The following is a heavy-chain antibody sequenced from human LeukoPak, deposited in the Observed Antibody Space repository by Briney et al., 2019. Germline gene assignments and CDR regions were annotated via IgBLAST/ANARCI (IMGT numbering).Heavy chain of an antibody. J-gene: IGHJ4*02. D-gene: IGHD2-2*01. V-gene: IGHV4-39*01. Sequence: PSETLSLTCTVSGGSISSSSYYWDWIRQPPGKGLEWIGAIYYSGSTDYNPSLKSRVTISVDTSKNQFSLKLTSVTAADTAVYYCARHRIPDALASAFGCWGQGTLATVSS. CDR3: ARHRIPDALASAFGC. CDR2: IYYSGST. CDR1: GGSISSSSYY.